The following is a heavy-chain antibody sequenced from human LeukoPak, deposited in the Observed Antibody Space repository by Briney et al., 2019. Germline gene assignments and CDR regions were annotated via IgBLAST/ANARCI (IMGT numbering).Heavy chain of an antibody. J-gene: IGHJ3*02. CDR2: INHSGST. D-gene: IGHD4-23*01. Sequence: SETLSLTCAVYGGSFSGYYWSWIRDPQGKGLEGIGEINHSGSTNYNPSLKSRVIISVDTSKNHFSLKLSSVTAADTAVYYCARATPTVAHAFDIWGQGTMVTVSS. V-gene: IGHV4-34*01. CDR1: GGSFSGYY. CDR3: ARATPTVAHAFDI.